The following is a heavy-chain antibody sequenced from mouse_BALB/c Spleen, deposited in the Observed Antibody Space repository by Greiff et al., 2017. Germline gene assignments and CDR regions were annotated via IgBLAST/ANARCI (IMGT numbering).Heavy chain of an antibody. CDR2: ISYSGST. V-gene: IGHV3-2*02. Sequence: EVKLVESGPGLVKPSQSLSLTCTVTGYSITSDYAWNWIRQFPGNKLEWMGYISYSGSTSYNPSLKSRISITRDTSKNQFFLQLNSVTTEDTATYYCARPGRRAMDYWGQGTSVTVSS. J-gene: IGHJ4*01. CDR3: ARPGRRAMDY. CDR1: GYSITSDYA. D-gene: IGHD3-3*01.